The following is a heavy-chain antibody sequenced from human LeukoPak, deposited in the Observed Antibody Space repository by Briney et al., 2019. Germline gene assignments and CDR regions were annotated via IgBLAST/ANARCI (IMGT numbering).Heavy chain of an antibody. V-gene: IGHV4-4*07. Sequence: SETLSLTCSVSGGSISSYYWSWIRQPAGKGLEWIGRIYTSGSTNYNPSLKSRVTISVDTSKNQFSLKLSSVTAADTAVYYCARCYRYYYGSGSYALDYWGQGTLVTVSS. D-gene: IGHD3-10*01. CDR3: ARCYRYYYGSGSYALDY. CDR1: GGSISSYY. J-gene: IGHJ4*02. CDR2: IYTSGST.